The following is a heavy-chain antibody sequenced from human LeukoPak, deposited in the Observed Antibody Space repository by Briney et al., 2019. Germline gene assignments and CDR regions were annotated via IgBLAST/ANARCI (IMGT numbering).Heavy chain of an antibody. CDR2: ISSSGSTI. D-gene: IGHD2-2*01. J-gene: IGHJ4*02. CDR3: ARVGGGYCSSTSCYADY. CDR1: GFTFNDYY. Sequence: GSLRLSCAASGFTFNDYYMSWIRQAPGKGLEWVSYISSSGSTIYYADSVKGRFTISRDNAKNTLYLQMHSLRVEDTSVYYCARVGGGYCSSTSCYADYWGQGTLVTVSS. V-gene: IGHV3-11*04.